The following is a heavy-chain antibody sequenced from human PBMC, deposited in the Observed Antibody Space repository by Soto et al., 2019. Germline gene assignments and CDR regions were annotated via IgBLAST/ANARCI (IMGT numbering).Heavy chain of an antibody. Sequence: VVSRRRSCSSCVCSCINSWISLLREAPVNWLEWVGRIKSKTDVGTTDYAAPVKGRFTISRHDSKNTLYLRMNSLKTEHTAVYYCITLAVTEQYYYGMDVWGRGTKVTXYS. J-gene: IGHJ6*04. CDR2: IKSKTDVGTT. CDR3: ITLAVTEQYYYGMDV. CDR1: VCSCINSW. V-gene: IGHV3-15*01. D-gene: IGHD4-4*01.